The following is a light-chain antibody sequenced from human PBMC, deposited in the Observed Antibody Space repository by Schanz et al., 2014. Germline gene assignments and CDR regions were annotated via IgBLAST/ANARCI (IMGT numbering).Light chain of an antibody. CDR2: AVT. V-gene: IGLV2-8*01. Sequence: QSALTQPPSASGAPGQSVTISCTGTSSDVGGHNYVSWYQQHPGKAPKLMIYAVTERPSGVPDRFSGSKSGNTASLTISGLQAEDEADYYCSSYTITTTWVFGGGTKVTVL. CDR1: SSDVGGHNY. J-gene: IGLJ3*02. CDR3: SSYTITTTWV.